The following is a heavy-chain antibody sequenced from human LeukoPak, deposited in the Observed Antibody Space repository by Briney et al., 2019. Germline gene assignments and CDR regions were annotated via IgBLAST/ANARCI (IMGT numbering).Heavy chain of an antibody. J-gene: IGHJ4*02. CDR1: GGSISSGPYY. D-gene: IGHD6-6*01. CDR3: TRAVAARPYYFDF. Sequence: SETLSLTCTVSGGSISSGPYYWTWIRQHPGKGLEYIGYIYYSGSTNYNPSLKSRVTISVDTSKNQFSLKLSYVTAADTAVYYCTRAVAARPYYFDFWGQGTLVTVSS. V-gene: IGHV4-61*01. CDR2: IYYSGST.